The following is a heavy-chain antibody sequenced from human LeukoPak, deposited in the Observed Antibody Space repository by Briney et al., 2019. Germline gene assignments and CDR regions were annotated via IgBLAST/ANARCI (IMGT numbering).Heavy chain of an antibody. V-gene: IGHV1-2*02. CDR2: INPNSGGT. Sequence: ASVKVSCKASGYTFTGYYMHWVRQAPGQGLEWMGWINPNSGGTNYAQKFQGRVTMTRDTSISTAYMELSRLRSDDTAVYYCARDLVSSGYYSYWGQGTLVTVSS. J-gene: IGHJ4*02. CDR1: GYTFTGYY. D-gene: IGHD3-22*01. CDR3: ARDLVSSGYYSY.